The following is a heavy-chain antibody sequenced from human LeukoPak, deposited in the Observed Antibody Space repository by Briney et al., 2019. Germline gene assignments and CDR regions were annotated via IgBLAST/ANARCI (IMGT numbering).Heavy chain of an antibody. CDR2: ISGGGGST. Sequence: GGSLRLSCAAAGFTFTNYGMTWVRQAPGKGLEWVSAISGGGGSTYYADSVRGRFTISRDNSKNTLYLQMNSLRVDDTAVYYCARDVQGGYCSSASCYSDYWGQGTLVTVSS. CDR1: GFTFTNYG. D-gene: IGHD2-2*01. V-gene: IGHV3-23*01. J-gene: IGHJ4*02. CDR3: ARDVQGGYCSSASCYSDY.